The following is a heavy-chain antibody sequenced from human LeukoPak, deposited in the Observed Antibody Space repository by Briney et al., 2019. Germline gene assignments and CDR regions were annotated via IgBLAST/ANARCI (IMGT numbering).Heavy chain of an antibody. CDR3: AKEMIGYDSSGYYPRNLDY. V-gene: IGHV3-23*01. CDR2: ISGSGGST. D-gene: IGHD3-22*01. Sequence: GGSLRLSCAASGFTFSSYAMSWVRQAPGKGLEGVSAISGSGGSTYYADSVKGRFTISRDNSKNTLYLQMNSLRAEDTAVYYCAKEMIGYDSSGYYPRNLDYWGQGTLVTVSS. J-gene: IGHJ4*02. CDR1: GFTFSSYA.